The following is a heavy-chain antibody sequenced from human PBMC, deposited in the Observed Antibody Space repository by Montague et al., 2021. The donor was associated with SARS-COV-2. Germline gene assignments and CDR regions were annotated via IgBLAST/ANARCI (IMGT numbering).Heavy chain of an antibody. CDR2: TYYSGST. CDR3: ARDGRMTTGTPRGVITLHYCDY. Sequence: TLSLTCTVSGGSISSGGYYWSWIRQHPGKGLEWIGYTYYSGSTYYNPSLKSRVTISVDRSKNQFSLKLSSVTAADTAVYYCARDGRMTTGTPRGVITLHYCDYWGQGTLVTVSS. D-gene: IGHD4-17*01. V-gene: IGHV4-31*03. CDR1: GGSISSGGYY. J-gene: IGHJ4*02.